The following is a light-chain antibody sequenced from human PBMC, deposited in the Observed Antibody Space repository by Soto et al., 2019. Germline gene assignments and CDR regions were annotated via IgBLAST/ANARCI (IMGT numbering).Light chain of an antibody. V-gene: IGLV3-21*04. Sequence: SYELTQPPSVSVAPGKTARITCGGNSIGSKSVHWSQQKPGQAPVLVIYYDSDRASGIPERFSGSNSGNTATLTISRVEAGDEADYYCQVWDSSGDHVVFGGGTKLTVL. CDR2: YDS. CDR3: QVWDSSGDHVV. CDR1: SIGSKS. J-gene: IGLJ2*01.